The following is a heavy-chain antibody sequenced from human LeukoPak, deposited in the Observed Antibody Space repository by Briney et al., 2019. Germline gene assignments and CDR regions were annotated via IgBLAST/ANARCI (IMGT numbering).Heavy chain of an antibody. D-gene: IGHD5-18*01. J-gene: IGHJ4*02. Sequence: ASVKVSCKASGYTFTSYGISWVRQAPGQGLEWMVWISAYNGNTNYAQKLQGRVTMTTDTSTSTAYMELRSLRSDDTAVYYCARTPRYSYGSYYFDYWGQGTLVTVSS. V-gene: IGHV1-18*01. CDR1: GYTFTSYG. CDR2: ISAYNGNT. CDR3: ARTPRYSYGSYYFDY.